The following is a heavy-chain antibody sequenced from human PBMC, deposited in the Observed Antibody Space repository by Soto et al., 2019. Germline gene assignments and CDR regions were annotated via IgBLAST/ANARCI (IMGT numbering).Heavy chain of an antibody. J-gene: IGHJ4*02. CDR1: GDSVSSNSAA. CDR2: TYYRSKWNN. D-gene: IGHD6-13*01. V-gene: IGHV6-1*01. Sequence: SQTLSLTCAISGDSVSSNSAAWNWVRQSPSRGLEWLGRTYYRSKWNNDYAVSVKRRITINPDTSKNQFSLQLNSVTPEDTAVYYCAREGGDSRSWHLAYWGQGTQVTVSS. CDR3: AREGGDSRSWHLAY.